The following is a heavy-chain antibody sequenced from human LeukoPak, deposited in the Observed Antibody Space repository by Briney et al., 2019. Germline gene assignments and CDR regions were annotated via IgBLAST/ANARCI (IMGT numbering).Heavy chain of an antibody. Sequence: PGGSLRLSCAASGFTFSSYSMNWVRQAPGKGLEWVSSISSSSSYIYYADSVKGRFTISRDNAKNSLYLQMNSLRAEDTAVYYCARPGIRFLEWPYYFDYWGQGTLVTVSS. V-gene: IGHV3-21*01. J-gene: IGHJ4*02. D-gene: IGHD3-3*01. CDR1: GFTFSSYS. CDR3: ARPGIRFLEWPYYFDY. CDR2: ISSSSSYI.